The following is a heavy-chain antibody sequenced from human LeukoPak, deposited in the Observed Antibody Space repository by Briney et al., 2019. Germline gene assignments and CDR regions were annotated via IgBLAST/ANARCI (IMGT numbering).Heavy chain of an antibody. CDR3: ARDGRIRFPVTNWFDP. Sequence: SETLSLTCSVSGYSISSGYYWGWIRQPPGQGLEWIGSMYHSGSTYYNPSLKSRVTISVDTSKNQFSLKLSSVTAADTAVYYCARDGRIRFPVTNWFDPWGQGTLVTVSS. CDR1: GYSISSGYY. V-gene: IGHV4-38-2*02. J-gene: IGHJ5*02. CDR2: MYHSGST. D-gene: IGHD3-3*01.